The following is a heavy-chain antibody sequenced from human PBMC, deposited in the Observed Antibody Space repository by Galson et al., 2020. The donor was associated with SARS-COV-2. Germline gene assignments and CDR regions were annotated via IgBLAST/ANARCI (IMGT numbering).Heavy chain of an antibody. CDR2: IYSGGST. D-gene: IGHD5-18*01. V-gene: IGHV4-61*03. CDR3: ARGVPTSRYGYAFDI. CDR1: GDSVNRGTYY. J-gene: IGHJ3*02. Sequence: SETLSLTCSVSGDSVNRGTYYWTWIRQPPGKGLEWIGQIYSGGSTKYSPSLKGRVTTSIDTSKNHFSLKVTSVTAADTAVYYCARGVPTSRYGYAFDIWGQGTKVTVSS.